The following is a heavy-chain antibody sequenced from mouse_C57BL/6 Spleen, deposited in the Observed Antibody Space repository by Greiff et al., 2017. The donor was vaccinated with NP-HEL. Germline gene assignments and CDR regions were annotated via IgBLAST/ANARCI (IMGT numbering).Heavy chain of an antibody. V-gene: IGHV1-72*01. D-gene: IGHD1-1*01. CDR2: IDPNSGGT. CDR1: GYTFTSYW. CDR3: ARRGYYGSSYYAMDY. J-gene: IGHJ4*01. Sequence: VQLQQPGAELVKPGASVKLSCKASGYTFTSYWMHWVKQRPGRGLEWIGRIDPNSGGTTYNEKFKSQATLTVDKPSSTAYMQLSSLTSEDSAVYYCARRGYYGSSYYAMDYWGQGTSVTVSS.